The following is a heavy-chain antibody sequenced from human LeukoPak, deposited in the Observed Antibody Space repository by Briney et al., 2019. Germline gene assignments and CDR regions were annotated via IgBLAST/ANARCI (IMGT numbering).Heavy chain of an antibody. Sequence: SETLSLTCTVSGGSISCYYWSWIRQPPGKGLEWIGYIYYSGSTNYNPSLKSRVTISVDTSKNQFSLKLSSVTAADTAVYYCARTRHYYDSSGYFDYWGQGTLVTVSS. CDR1: GGSISCYY. D-gene: IGHD3-22*01. J-gene: IGHJ4*02. V-gene: IGHV4-59*01. CDR2: IYYSGST. CDR3: ARTRHYYDSSGYFDY.